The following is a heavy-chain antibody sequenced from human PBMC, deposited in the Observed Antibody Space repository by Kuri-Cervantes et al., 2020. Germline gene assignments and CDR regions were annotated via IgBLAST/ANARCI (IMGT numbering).Heavy chain of an antibody. Sequence: GESLKISCAALGFTFSDYYMSWIRQAPGKGLEWVSSISSSSSYIYYADSVKGRFTISRDNAKNSLYLQMNSLRAEDTAVYYCARDSTSRFGGYDDSPFDYWGQGTLVTVSS. J-gene: IGHJ4*02. V-gene: IGHV3-11*06. D-gene: IGHD5-12*01. CDR2: ISSSSSYI. CDR3: ARDSTSRFGGYDDSPFDY. CDR1: GFTFSDYY.